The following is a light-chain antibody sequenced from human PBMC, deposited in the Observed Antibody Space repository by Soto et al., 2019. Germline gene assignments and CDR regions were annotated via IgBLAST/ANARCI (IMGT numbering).Light chain of an antibody. V-gene: IGLV1-44*01. CDR1: SSNIGSNT. J-gene: IGLJ1*01. Sequence: QSVLTQPPSASGTPGQRVNISCSGRSSNIGSNTVNWYQQLPGTAPTLLIYSNNQRPSGVPDRFSGSKSGTSASLAISGLQSEDEADYYCSAWDDSLNGYVFGTGTKGTVL. CDR2: SNN. CDR3: SAWDDSLNGYV.